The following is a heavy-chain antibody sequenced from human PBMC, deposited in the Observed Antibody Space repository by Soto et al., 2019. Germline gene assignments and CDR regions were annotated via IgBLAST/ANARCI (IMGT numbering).Heavy chain of an antibody. D-gene: IGHD2-21*02. CDR1: GYTFTRYG. Sequence: QIQLVQSGPEVKKPGASVKVSCKASGYTFTRYGISWVRQAPGQGLEWMGWVSTYNDNTDYAQKLQGRVTMTTDTSTTTAYMELRSLRFDDTAIYYCARNKDCTANSCYPDYWGQGTLVTVSA. V-gene: IGHV1-18*01. CDR2: VSTYNDNT. J-gene: IGHJ4*02. CDR3: ARNKDCTANSCYPDY.